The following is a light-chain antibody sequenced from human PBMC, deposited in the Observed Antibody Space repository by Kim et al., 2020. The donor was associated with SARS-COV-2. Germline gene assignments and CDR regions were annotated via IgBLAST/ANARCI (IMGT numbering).Light chain of an antibody. CDR2: DNT. CDR3: QSYDSSLSGWV. J-gene: IGLJ3*02. V-gene: IGLV1-40*01. Sequence: QRAPISCTGSSSSIGTRYDVHWYQQLPGTAPKLLIYDNTNRPSGVPDRFSGSKSGTSVSLAITGLQPEDEADYYCQSYDSSLSGWVFGGGTKSPS. CDR1: SSSIGTRYD.